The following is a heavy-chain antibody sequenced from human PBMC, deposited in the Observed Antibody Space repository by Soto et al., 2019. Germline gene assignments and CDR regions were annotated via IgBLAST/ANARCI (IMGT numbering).Heavy chain of an antibody. V-gene: IGHV4-38-2*02. CDR1: GSSMSGFY. CDR2: IFHSGNS. CDR3: AREDDGMDV. J-gene: IGHJ6*02. Sequence: PSETLSLTCAVSGSSMSGFYWGWARQPPGKGLEWIGSIFHSGNSYYNPSLKSRVILSVDTSKNQFSLNLTAAIAADTAVYYCAREDDGMDVWGQGTPVTVSS.